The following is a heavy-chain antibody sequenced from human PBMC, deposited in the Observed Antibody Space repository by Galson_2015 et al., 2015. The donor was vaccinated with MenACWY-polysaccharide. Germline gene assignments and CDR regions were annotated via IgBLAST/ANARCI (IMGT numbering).Heavy chain of an antibody. D-gene: IGHD6-19*01. V-gene: IGHV3-30-3*01. CDR1: GFSFSVYA. J-gene: IGHJ4*02. Sequence: SLRLSCAVSGFSFSVYAMNWVRQAPGKGLEWVAVISYDGNTEYYADSVKGRFTISRDDSKNTLFLQMNSLRTEDTAVYYCARAIAVAGRSDYWGQGTLVTVSS. CDR3: ARAIAVAGRSDY. CDR2: ISYDGNTE.